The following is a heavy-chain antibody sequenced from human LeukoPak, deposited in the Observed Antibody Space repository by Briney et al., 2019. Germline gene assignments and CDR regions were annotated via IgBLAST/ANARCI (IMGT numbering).Heavy chain of an antibody. CDR2: ISSSSSTI. J-gene: IGHJ4*02. CDR3: ARECSGSGVDY. D-gene: IGHD3-10*01. V-gene: IGHV3-48*01. Sequence: PGGSLRLSCAASGFTFSSYSMNWVRQAPGKGLEWVSYISSSSSTIYYADSVKGRFTISRDNAKNSLYLQMNSLRAEDTAVYYCARECSGSGVDYWGQGTLVTVSS. CDR1: GFTFSSYS.